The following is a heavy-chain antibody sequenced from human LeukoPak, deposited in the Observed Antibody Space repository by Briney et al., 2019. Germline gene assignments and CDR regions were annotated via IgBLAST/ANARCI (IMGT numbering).Heavy chain of an antibody. Sequence: GRSLRLSCAASGFTFSSYAMHWVRQAPGKGLEWVAVISYDGSNKYYADSVKGRFTISRDNSKNTLYLQMNSLRAEDTAVYYCAGERTAYFGKHFDYWGQGTLVTVSS. CDR1: GFTFSSYA. CDR3: AGERTAYFGKHFDY. J-gene: IGHJ4*02. CDR2: ISYDGSNK. V-gene: IGHV3-30-3*01. D-gene: IGHD1-14*01.